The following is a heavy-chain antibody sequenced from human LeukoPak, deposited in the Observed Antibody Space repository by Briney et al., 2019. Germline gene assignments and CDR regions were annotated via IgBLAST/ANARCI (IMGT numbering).Heavy chain of an antibody. D-gene: IGHD6-13*01. CDR2: IYYSGST. Sequence: PSETLSLTCTVSGGSISSSSYYWGWIRQPPGKGLEWIGSIYYSGSTYYNPSLKSRVTISVDTSKNQFSLKLSSVTAADTAVYYCARQEEMGSWALDYWGQGALVTVSS. V-gene: IGHV4-39*01. CDR1: GGSISSSSYY. J-gene: IGHJ4*02. CDR3: ARQEEMGSWALDY.